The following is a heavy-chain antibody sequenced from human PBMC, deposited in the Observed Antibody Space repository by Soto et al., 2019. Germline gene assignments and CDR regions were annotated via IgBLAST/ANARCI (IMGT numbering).Heavy chain of an antibody. CDR3: ARCMAASYYYYGMDG. CDR1: GGTFSSYA. J-gene: IGHJ6*02. Sequence: ASVKVSCKASGGTFSSYAISWVRQAPGQGLEWMGGIIPIFGTANYAQKFQGRVTITADESTSTAYMELSSLRSEDTAVYYCARCMAASYYYYGMDGWGRGTTVTVSS. V-gene: IGHV1-69*13. CDR2: IIPIFGTA. D-gene: IGHD6-6*01.